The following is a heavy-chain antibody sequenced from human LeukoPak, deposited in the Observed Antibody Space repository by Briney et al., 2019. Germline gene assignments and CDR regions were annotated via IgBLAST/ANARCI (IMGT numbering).Heavy chain of an antibody. Sequence: GGSLRLSCAASGFTFGRYDMSWVRQAPGKGLEWVSNISGSGGSTYYADSVKGRFTVSRDNSKNTLYLQMNSLRAEDTAIYYCAKGGYYYDSSGYRYYFDYWGQGTLVTVSS. V-gene: IGHV3-23*01. D-gene: IGHD3-22*01. J-gene: IGHJ4*02. CDR1: GFTFGRYD. CDR3: AKGGYYYDSSGYRYYFDY. CDR2: ISGSGGST.